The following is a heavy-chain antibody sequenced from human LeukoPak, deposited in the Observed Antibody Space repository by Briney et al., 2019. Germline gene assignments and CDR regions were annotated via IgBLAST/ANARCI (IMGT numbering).Heavy chain of an antibody. CDR3: ATDGYYYDGSFEY. J-gene: IGHJ4*02. Sequence: PSETLSLTCAVSGYSISSGYFWAWIRQPPGKGLGWIGSISHSGSSYSKPSLKSRVIISVDTSNNQFSLKLTSVTAADTATYYCATDGYYYDGSFEYWGQGIRVAVSS. D-gene: IGHD3-22*01. CDR1: GYSISSGYF. CDR2: ISHSGSS. V-gene: IGHV4-38-2*02.